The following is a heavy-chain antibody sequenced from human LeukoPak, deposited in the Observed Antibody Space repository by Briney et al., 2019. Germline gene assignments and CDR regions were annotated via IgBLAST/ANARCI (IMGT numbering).Heavy chain of an antibody. CDR3: AGYGYSSGWYLGYFDY. Sequence: GGSLRLSCAASGFTFSSYAMHWVRQAPGKGLEWVAVISYDGSNKYYADSVKSRFTISRDNSKNTLYLQMNSLRAEDTAVYYCAGYGYSSGWYLGYFDYWGQGTLVTVSS. D-gene: IGHD6-19*01. V-gene: IGHV3-30-3*01. CDR2: ISYDGSNK. J-gene: IGHJ4*02. CDR1: GFTFSSYA.